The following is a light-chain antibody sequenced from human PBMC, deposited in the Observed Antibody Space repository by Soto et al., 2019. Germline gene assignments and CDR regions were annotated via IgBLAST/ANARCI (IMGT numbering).Light chain of an antibody. CDR3: QQLNSYPLT. J-gene: IGKJ4*01. CDR1: QGIGSF. V-gene: IGKV1-9*01. Sequence: DIQLTQSPSFLSASVGDRVTSTCRASQGIGSFLAWYQQKPGKAPNLLIYAASTLQSGVPSRFSGSGSGTEFTLTSSSLQPPDFATYYCQQLNSYPLTFGGGTKVEIK. CDR2: AAS.